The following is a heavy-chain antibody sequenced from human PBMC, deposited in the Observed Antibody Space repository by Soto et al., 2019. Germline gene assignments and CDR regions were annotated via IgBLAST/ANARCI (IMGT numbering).Heavy chain of an antibody. V-gene: IGHV4-31*03. Sequence: QVQLQESGPGLVKPSQTLSLTCTVSGGSISTGGYYWSWIRQHPGKGLEWIGYIYNSGTTYYNPSVESRVTISVDTSKNHFPLKLSSVTVADTAVYYCARAPAPWGQGALVTVSS. CDR1: GGSISTGGYY. CDR3: ARAPAP. J-gene: IGHJ5*02. CDR2: IYNSGTT.